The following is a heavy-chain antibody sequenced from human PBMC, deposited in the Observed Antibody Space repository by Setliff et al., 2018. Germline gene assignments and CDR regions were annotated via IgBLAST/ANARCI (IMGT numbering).Heavy chain of an antibody. CDR2: IYYSGNT. V-gene: IGHV4-59*08. D-gene: IGHD3-10*01. CDR3: ARIAYGSGSYYFDY. J-gene: IGHJ4*02. Sequence: SETLSLTCTVSGGPISSYYWSWIRQPPGKGLEWIGYIYYSGNTYYNPSLKSRVTISIDTSKSQFSLNLSSVTAADTAVYYCARIAYGSGSYYFDYWGQGTLVTVSS. CDR1: GGPISSYY.